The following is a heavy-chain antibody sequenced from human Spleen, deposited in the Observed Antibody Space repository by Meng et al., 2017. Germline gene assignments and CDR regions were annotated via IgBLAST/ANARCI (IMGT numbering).Heavy chain of an antibody. CDR1: GDSISSSSYY. J-gene: IGHJ3*02. V-gene: IGHV4-39*07. Sequence: SETLSLTCTVSGDSISSSSYYWCWISQPPGKGLEWIASIYHSGNTHYNPYLRSRVTISIDTSKNQFSLYLNSVTAADTALYYCVRVYYSAFDIWGQGTMVTVSS. D-gene: IGHD3-10*01. CDR2: IYHSGNT. CDR3: VRVYYSAFDI.